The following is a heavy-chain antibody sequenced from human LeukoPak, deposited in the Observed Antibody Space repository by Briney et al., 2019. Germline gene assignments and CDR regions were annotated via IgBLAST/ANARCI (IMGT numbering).Heavy chain of an antibody. V-gene: IGHV3-74*01. CDR1: GFTFSSYW. D-gene: IGHD2-21*02. CDR3: ARGIVVVTARNYYYYGMDV. Sequence: PGGSLRLSCAASGFTFSSYWMHWVRQAPWKGLVWVSRINSDGSSTSYADSVKGRFTISRDNAKNTLYLQMNSLRAEDTAVYYCARGIVVVTARNYYYYGMDVWGQGTTVTVSS. CDR2: INSDGSST. J-gene: IGHJ6*02.